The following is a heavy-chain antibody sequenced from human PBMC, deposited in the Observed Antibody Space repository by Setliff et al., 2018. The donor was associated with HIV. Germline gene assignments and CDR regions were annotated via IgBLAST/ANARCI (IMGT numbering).Heavy chain of an antibody. Sequence: PPGKALEWLAHIFSNDEKSYNISLKKRLAISKDTSKGQVVLTMTNMDPVDTATYYCARGHYDFWSGYYGGVDFDYWGQGTPVTVSS. CDR2: IFSNDEK. D-gene: IGHD3-3*01. V-gene: IGHV2-26*01. CDR3: ARGHYDFWSGYYGGVDFDY. J-gene: IGHJ4*02.